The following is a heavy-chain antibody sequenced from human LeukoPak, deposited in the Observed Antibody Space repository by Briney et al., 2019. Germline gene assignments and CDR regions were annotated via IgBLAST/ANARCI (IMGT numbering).Heavy chain of an antibody. D-gene: IGHD2/OR15-2a*01. V-gene: IGHV3-21*01. CDR3: ARDIVTLEPTY. CDR1: GFTFSSYS. J-gene: IGHJ4*02. Sequence: GGSLRLSCAASGFTFSSYSTNWVRQAPGKGLEWVSSISSSSSYIYYADSVKGRFTISRHNAKNSLYLQMNSLRSEDTAVYYCARDIVTLEPTYWGQGTLVTVSS. CDR2: ISSSSSYI.